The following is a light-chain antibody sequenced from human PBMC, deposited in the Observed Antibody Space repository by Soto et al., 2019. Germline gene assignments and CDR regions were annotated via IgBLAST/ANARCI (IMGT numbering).Light chain of an antibody. CDR2: DAS. J-gene: IGKJ1*01. CDR3: QQRGNWPVT. V-gene: IGKV3-11*01. Sequence: EIVFTQSPATLSLSPGERATLSCRASQSVGSYFAWYQQKPGQAPRLLIYDASNRATGIPARFSGSGSGTDFTLTISSLEPDDFAVYSCQQRGNWPVTFGQGTRVDIK. CDR1: QSVGSY.